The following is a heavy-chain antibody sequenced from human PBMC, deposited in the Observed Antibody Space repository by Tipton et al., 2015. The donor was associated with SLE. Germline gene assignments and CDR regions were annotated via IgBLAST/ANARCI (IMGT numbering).Heavy chain of an antibody. J-gene: IGHJ6*02. CDR2: IRYDGGNE. CDR3: TKEASRGGMDV. Sequence: SLRLSCGASGFTFSIYGMHWVRQAPGKGLEWVSFIRYDGGNEFYGDSVKGRFTISRDNSMNKLYLQMNWLRVEDTAVYFCTKEASRGGMDVWGRGTTVTVSS. CDR1: GFTFSIYG. V-gene: IGHV3-30*02.